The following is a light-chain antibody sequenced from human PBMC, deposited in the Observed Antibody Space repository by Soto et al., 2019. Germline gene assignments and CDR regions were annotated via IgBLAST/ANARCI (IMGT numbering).Light chain of an antibody. J-gene: IGLJ3*02. Sequence: QSVLTQPPSASGSPGQSVTISCTGTSSDIGAYNYVSWYQQHPGKAPKLMIYEVTKRPSGVPDRFSGSKSGNTASLTVSGLQAEDEADYYCSSYGGSKVFGGGTQLTVL. V-gene: IGLV2-8*01. CDR3: SSYGGSKV. CDR2: EVT. CDR1: SSDIGAYNY.